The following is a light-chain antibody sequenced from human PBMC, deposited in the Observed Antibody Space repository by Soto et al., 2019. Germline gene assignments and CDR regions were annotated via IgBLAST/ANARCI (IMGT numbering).Light chain of an antibody. J-gene: IGKJ1*01. CDR1: QGINSW. V-gene: IGKV1-5*01. Sequence: DIQMTQSPSTLSASVGDRVTITCRASQGINSWLAWYQQKPGKAPNLLIYDASTLESGVPPRFSGSGSGTEFTLTISSLQPDDFAIYYCQQYYTSPWTFGQGTKVEIK. CDR2: DAS. CDR3: QQYYTSPWT.